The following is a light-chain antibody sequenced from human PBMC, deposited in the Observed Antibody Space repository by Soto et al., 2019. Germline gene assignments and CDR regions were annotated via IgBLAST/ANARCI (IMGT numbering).Light chain of an antibody. V-gene: IGLV1-40*01. CDR2: GNI. CDR3: QSYDSSLGGSKGV. CDR1: SSDIGAGYD. J-gene: IGLJ3*02. Sequence: QSVLTQPPSMSGAPGQRVTISCTGSSSDIGAGYDVHWYQQFPGTAPKLLINGNINRPSGVPDRFSGSKSGTSASLAITGLQAEDEADYYCQSYDSSLGGSKGVFGGGTKLTVL.